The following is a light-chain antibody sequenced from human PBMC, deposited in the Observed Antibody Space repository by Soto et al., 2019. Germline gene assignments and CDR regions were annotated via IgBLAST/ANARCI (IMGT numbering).Light chain of an antibody. V-gene: IGLV1-44*01. CDR1: SSNVGSDI. Sequence: QSVLTQPPSASGTPGQRVTISCSGSSSNVGSDIVNWYQQLPGTAPKLLIYSNNQRPSGVPDRFSGSKSGTSASRAISGLQSDDEADYYCAAWDGSLNGWVFGGGTKLTVL. CDR2: SNN. CDR3: AAWDGSLNGWV. J-gene: IGLJ3*02.